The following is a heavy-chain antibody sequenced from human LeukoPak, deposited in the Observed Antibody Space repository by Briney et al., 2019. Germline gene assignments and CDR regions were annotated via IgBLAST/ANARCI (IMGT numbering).Heavy chain of an antibody. CDR2: ISGSGGST. J-gene: IGHJ4*02. CDR1: GFTFSSYA. V-gene: IGHV3-23*01. D-gene: IGHD3-3*01. Sequence: PGGSLRLSCAASGFTFSSYAMSWVRQAPGKGLEWVSAISGSGGSTYYADSVKGRFTISRDNSKNTLYLQMNSLRAEDTAVYYCATSLYDFWSGYYDYWGQGTLVTVSS. CDR3: ATSLYDFWSGYYDY.